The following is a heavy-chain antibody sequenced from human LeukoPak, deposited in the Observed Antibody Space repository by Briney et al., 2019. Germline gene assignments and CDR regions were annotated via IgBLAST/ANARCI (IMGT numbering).Heavy chain of an antibody. D-gene: IGHD3-22*01. CDR3: ARDLGDYDSSGYVWFDP. CDR1: GYTFTGYY. Sequence: ASVKVSCKASGYTFTGYYMHWVRQAPGQGLEWMGWINPNSGGTNYAQKFQGRVTMIRDTSISTAYMELSRLRSDDTAVYYCARDLGDYDSSGYVWFDPWGQGTLVTVSS. CDR2: INPNSGGT. V-gene: IGHV1-2*02. J-gene: IGHJ5*02.